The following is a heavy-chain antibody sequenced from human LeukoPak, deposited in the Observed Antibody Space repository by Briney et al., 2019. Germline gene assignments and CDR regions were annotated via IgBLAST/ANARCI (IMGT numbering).Heavy chain of an antibody. CDR2: IIPIFGTA. V-gene: IGHV1-69*13. CDR3: ARAREQWLVLSGDFDY. CDR1: GGTFSSYA. J-gene: IGHJ4*02. Sequence: ASVTVSCMASGGTFSSYAISWVRQAPGQGLEWMGGIIPIFGTANYAQKFQGRVTITADESTSTAYMELSSLRSEDTAVYYCARAREQWLVLSGDFDYWGQGTLVTVSS. D-gene: IGHD6-19*01.